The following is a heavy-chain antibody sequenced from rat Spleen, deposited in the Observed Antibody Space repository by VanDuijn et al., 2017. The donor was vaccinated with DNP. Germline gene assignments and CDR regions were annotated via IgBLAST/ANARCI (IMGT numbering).Heavy chain of an antibody. CDR3: ATSSYFGYDYGFAY. V-gene: IGHV5S10*01. CDR2: IIYDVSRT. Sequence: EVQLVESGGGLVQPGRSLKLSCEASGFTFSDYNMAWVRQAPKKGLEWVATIIYDVSRTYYRDSVKGRFTISRDYARSTLYLQMDSLRSEDTATYYCATSSYFGYDYGFAYWGQGTLVTVSS. CDR1: GFTFSDYN. J-gene: IGHJ3*01. D-gene: IGHD1-7*01.